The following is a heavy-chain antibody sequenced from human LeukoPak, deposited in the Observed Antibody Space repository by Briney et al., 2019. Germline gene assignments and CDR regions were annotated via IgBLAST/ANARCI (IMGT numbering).Heavy chain of an antibody. V-gene: IGHV4-4*07. CDR1: GGSISSYY. CDR2: IYTSGTT. CDR3: ARDNQWLVPGWFDP. Sequence: ASETLSLTCIVSGGSISSYYWSWIRQPAGKGLEWIGRIYTSGTTNYNPSLKSRVIMSVDTSKNQFSLKLSSVTAADTAVYYCARDNQWLVPGWFDPWGQGTLVTVSP. D-gene: IGHD6-19*01. J-gene: IGHJ5*02.